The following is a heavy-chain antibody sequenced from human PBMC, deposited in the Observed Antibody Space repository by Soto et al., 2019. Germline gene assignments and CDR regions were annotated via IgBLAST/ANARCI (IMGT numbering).Heavy chain of an antibody. CDR1: GFTFSNAW. J-gene: IGHJ3*02. V-gene: IGHV3-15*07. CDR3: TTDRVEHIVVVVDAFDI. Sequence: EVQLVESGGGLVKPGGSLRLSCAASGFTFSNAWMNWVRQAPGKGLEWVGRTKSKTDGGTTDYAAPVKGRFTISRDDSKNTLYLQMNSLKTEDTAVYYCTTDRVEHIVVVVDAFDIWGQGTMVTVSS. D-gene: IGHD2-21*01. CDR2: TKSKTDGGTT.